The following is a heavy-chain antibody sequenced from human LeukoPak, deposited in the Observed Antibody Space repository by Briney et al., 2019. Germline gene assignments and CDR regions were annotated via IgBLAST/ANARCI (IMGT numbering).Heavy chain of an antibody. Sequence: SETLSLTCTVSGGSISSSSYYWGWIRQPPGKGLEWIGSIYYSGSTYYNPSLKSRVTISVDTSKNQFSLKLTSVTAADTAVYYCASSTTGTTYAFDIWGQGTMVTVSS. V-gene: IGHV4-39*07. CDR1: GGSISSSSYY. J-gene: IGHJ3*02. CDR2: IYYSGST. CDR3: ASSTTGTTYAFDI. D-gene: IGHD1-1*01.